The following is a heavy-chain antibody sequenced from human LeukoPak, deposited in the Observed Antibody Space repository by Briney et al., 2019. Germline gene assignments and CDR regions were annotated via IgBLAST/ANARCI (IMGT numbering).Heavy chain of an antibody. CDR1: GGTFSSYA. V-gene: IGHV1-69*13. CDR2: IIPIFGTA. J-gene: IGHJ5*02. D-gene: IGHD5-12*01. CDR3: ARAHSGYDSDWFDH. Sequence: SVKVSCKASGGTFSSYAISWVRQAPGQGLEWMGGIIPIFGTANYAQKFQGRDTITADASTSTAYMELSSLRSEDTAVYYCARAHSGYDSDWFDHWGQGTLVTVSS.